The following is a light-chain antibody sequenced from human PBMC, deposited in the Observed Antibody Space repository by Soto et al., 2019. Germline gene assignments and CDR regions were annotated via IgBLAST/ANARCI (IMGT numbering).Light chain of an antibody. V-gene: IGKV1-33*01. CDR3: QQYDSVFT. Sequence: DIQMPQSPSSLSASVGDRVTITCQASEDITNYLNWYQQKPGKAPNLLIYGASNLETGVPSRFSGSGSGTDFTFTISSLQAEDIGTYFCQQYDSVFTFGQGTRLEIK. CDR2: GAS. CDR1: EDITNY. J-gene: IGKJ5*01.